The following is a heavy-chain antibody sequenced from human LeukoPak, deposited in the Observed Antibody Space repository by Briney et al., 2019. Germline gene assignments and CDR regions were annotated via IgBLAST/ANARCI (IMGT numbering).Heavy chain of an antibody. Sequence: GASVKVSCKASGYTFTSYDINWVRQATGQGLEWMGWMNPNSGNTRYAQKFQGRVTMTRNTSISTAYMELSSLRSEDTAVYYCARRRYLLGYCSGTSCYGADYWGQGTLVTVSS. CDR2: MNPNSGNT. D-gene: IGHD2-2*01. CDR3: ARRRYLLGYCSGTSCYGADY. V-gene: IGHV1-8*01. CDR1: GYTFTSYD. J-gene: IGHJ4*02.